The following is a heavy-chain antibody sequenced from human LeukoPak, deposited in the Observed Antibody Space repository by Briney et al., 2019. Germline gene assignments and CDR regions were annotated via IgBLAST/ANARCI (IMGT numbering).Heavy chain of an antibody. J-gene: IGHJ4*02. CDR2: IYYSGST. Sequence: SETLSLTCTVSGGSISSYYWTWIRQPPGKGLEWIGYIYYSGSTNYNPSLKSRVTISVDTSKNQYSLKLTSVTAADTAVYYCARGVNSGYFYYCGQGTLVTVSS. CDR1: GGSISSYY. CDR3: ARGVNSGYFYY. D-gene: IGHD1-26*01. V-gene: IGHV4-59*01.